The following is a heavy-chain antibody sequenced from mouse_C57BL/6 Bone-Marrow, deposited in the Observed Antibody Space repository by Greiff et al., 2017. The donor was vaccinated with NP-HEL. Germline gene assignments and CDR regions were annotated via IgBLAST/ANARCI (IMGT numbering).Heavy chain of an antibody. V-gene: IGHV14-4*01. Sequence: VQLKQSGAELVRPGASVKLSCTASGFNIKDDYMHWVKQRPEQGLEWIGWIDPENGDTEYASKFQGKATITAATSSNTAYLQLSSLTSEDTAVYYCTTDGNYEAWFAYWGQGTLVTVSA. D-gene: IGHD2-1*01. CDR1: GFNIKDDY. CDR3: TTDGNYEAWFAY. CDR2: IDPENGDT. J-gene: IGHJ3*01.